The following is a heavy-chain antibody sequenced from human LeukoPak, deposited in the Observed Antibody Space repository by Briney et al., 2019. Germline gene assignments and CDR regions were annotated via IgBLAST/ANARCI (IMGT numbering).Heavy chain of an antibody. CDR1: GFTFSSYW. V-gene: IGHV3-7*01. CDR2: IKQDGSEK. J-gene: IGHJ6*03. D-gene: IGHD6-13*01. Sequence: GGSLRLSWAGSGFTFSSYWMSWVRQAPGKGLEWVANIKQDGSEKHYVDSVKGRFTISRDNAKNSLFLQMNSLRAEDTAVYFCARVKQQLVRLLGRDTTYYYYYYMDVWGKGTTVTISS. CDR3: ARVKQQLVRLLGRDTTYYYYYYMDV.